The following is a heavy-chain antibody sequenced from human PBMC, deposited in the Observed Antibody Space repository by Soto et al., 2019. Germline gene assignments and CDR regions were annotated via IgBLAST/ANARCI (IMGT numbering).Heavy chain of an antibody. D-gene: IGHD1-7*01. CDR1: GFTFNNFA. V-gene: IGHV3-64*01. Sequence: EVQLVESGGGLVQPGGSLRLSCAASGFTFNNFAMHWVRQAPGKGLQHVAAVSGDGRVIYHATSVQGRFSLSRDNSKNTLYLQMGSLRADDMGVYYCARGNYRGLYYYYYMDVWGKGTSVTVSS. CDR2: VSGDGRVI. J-gene: IGHJ6*03. CDR3: ARGNYRGLYYYYYMDV.